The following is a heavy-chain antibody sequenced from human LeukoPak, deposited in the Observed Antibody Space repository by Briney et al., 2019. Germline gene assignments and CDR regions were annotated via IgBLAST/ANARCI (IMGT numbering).Heavy chain of an antibody. J-gene: IGHJ4*02. D-gene: IGHD3-3*01. Sequence: PSETLSLTCTVSGVSIRSGGYYWSWVRQHPGKGLEWIGYIYYLGSTSYNPSLKSRVTISVDTSKNQFSLRLSSVTAADTAVYYCARVLWSDDIYFDYWGQGTLVTVSS. CDR2: IYYLGST. V-gene: IGHV4-31*03. CDR1: GVSIRSGGYY. CDR3: ARVLWSDDIYFDY.